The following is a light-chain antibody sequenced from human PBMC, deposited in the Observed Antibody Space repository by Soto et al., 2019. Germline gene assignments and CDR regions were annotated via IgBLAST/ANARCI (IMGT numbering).Light chain of an antibody. CDR3: CSSAGSSTLVV. CDR1: SSDVGSYNL. J-gene: IGLJ2*01. CDR2: EGS. Sequence: QSALTQPASVSGSPGQSITISCTGTSSDVGSYNLVSWYQQHPGKAPKLMIYEGSKRPSGVSNRFSGSKSGNTASLTISGRQEEEEAAYYCCSSAGSSTLVVFGGGTKLTVL. V-gene: IGLV2-23*01.